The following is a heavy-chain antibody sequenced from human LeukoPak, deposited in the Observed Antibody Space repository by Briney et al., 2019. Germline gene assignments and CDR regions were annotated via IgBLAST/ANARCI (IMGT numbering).Heavy chain of an antibody. J-gene: IGHJ4*02. CDR3: ARADSSRWYLLDN. CDR1: GYTLTRYD. CDR2: INTNGGNT. Sequence: GASVKLSCTASGYTLTRYDMTWVRQATGQGLEWMGWINTNGGNTGYAQKAQGRVTITRNPAISTAYMELSSLRAEDTVVYYCARADSSRWYLLDNWGQGTLVTVSS. V-gene: IGHV1-8*03. D-gene: IGHD6-13*01.